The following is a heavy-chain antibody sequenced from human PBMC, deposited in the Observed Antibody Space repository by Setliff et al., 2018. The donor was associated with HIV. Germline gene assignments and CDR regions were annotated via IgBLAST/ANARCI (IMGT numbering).Heavy chain of an antibody. V-gene: IGHV1-69*05. D-gene: IGHD5-18*01. CDR3: ARGQVVGYTYSGIEL. J-gene: IGHJ4*02. CDR1: GGTFSGSG. Sequence: SVKVSCKASGGTFSGSGINWVRQAPGQGFEWVGGLLPLFETTTYAQTFQGRVSITTDESTSTTYMELSSLRSDDTAMYYCARGQVVGYTYSGIELWGQGTLVTVSS. CDR2: LLPLFETT.